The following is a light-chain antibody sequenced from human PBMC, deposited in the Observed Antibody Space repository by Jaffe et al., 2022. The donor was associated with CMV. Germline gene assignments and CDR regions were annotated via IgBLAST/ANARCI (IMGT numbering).Light chain of an antibody. J-gene: IGKJ2*01. Sequence: EIVLTQSPATLSLSPGERATLSCRASQSITHYLAWYQQRPGQAPRLLIYDGSNRATGIPARFSGSASGTDFTLTISSLEPEDFAVYYCQQRSSFYTFGQGTKLEIK. CDR1: QSITHY. V-gene: IGKV3-11*01. CDR2: DGS. CDR3: QQRSSFYT.